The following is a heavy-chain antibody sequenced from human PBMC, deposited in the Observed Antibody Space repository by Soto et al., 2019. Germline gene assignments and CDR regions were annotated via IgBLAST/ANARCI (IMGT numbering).Heavy chain of an antibody. D-gene: IGHD3-10*01. CDR2: LHGSESP. CDR1: ADFISPCD. J-gene: IGHJ4*02. Sequence: SETLSLPCSGSADFISPCDCIWFRHLPGKGLVWIGYLHGSESPSYNPSLNSRLTMSVDTSKNQFSLKLCSVTAADTAVYYCARDGSIRPGTYWSQGTLV. CDR3: ARDGSIRPGTY. V-gene: IGHV4-59*01.